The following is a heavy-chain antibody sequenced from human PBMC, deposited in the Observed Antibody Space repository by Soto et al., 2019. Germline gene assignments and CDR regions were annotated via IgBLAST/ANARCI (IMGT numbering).Heavy chain of an antibody. V-gene: IGHV1-69*01. CDR1: GGTFSSYA. CDR3: ARARDGDYVDY. Sequence: QVQLVQSGAEVKKPGSSVKVSCTASGGTFSSYAISWVRQAPGQGLAWMGGIIPIVGTANYAHKFQGRVTITADESTSTAYMELSSRRPEEPAVNYCARARDGDYVDYWGQGTLVTVSS. D-gene: IGHD4-17*01. J-gene: IGHJ4*02. CDR2: IIPIVGTA.